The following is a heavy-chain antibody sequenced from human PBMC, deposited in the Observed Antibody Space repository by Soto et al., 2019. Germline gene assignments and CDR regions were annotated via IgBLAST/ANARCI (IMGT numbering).Heavy chain of an antibody. CDR2: IYPGDSDT. V-gene: IGHV5-51*01. Sequence: GESLKISCRGSGYSFSNYWIGWVRQMPGKGLEWMGIIYPGDSDTRYSPSFQGQVTISADKSISTAYLQWSSLKASDTAMYYCARQNGGYYYDTSGYYSSMEVWGQGTTVTVSS. CDR3: ARQNGGYYYDTSGYYSSMEV. D-gene: IGHD3-22*01. J-gene: IGHJ6*02. CDR1: GYSFSNYW.